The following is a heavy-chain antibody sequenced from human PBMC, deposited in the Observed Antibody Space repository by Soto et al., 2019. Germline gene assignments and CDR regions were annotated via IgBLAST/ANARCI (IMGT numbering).Heavy chain of an antibody. J-gene: IGHJ3*02. CDR3: VKEEHYDILTGSRGDGFDI. D-gene: IGHD3-9*01. CDR2: ISNDGRNK. V-gene: IGHV3-30*18. Sequence: QVQLVESGGGVVQPGRSLKVSCVASGFTFRSYGMHWVRQGPGKGLEWVAVISNDGRNKYYADSVKGRFSISRDNPKNTLYLEMNSLRAEDTAVYYCVKEEHYDILTGSRGDGFDIWGQGTMVTVSS. CDR1: GFTFRSYG.